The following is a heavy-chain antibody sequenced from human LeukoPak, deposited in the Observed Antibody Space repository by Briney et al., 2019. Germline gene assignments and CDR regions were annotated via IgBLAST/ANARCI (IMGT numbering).Heavy chain of an antibody. D-gene: IGHD6-19*01. Sequence: GGSLRLSCAASGFTFSSYAMSWVRQAPGKGLEWVSAISGSGGSTYYADSVKGRFTISRDNSKNTLYLQMNSLRAEDTAVYYCARGQWLVRSAADYWGQGTLVTVSS. CDR1: GFTFSSYA. J-gene: IGHJ4*02. CDR3: ARGQWLVRSAADY. CDR2: ISGSGGST. V-gene: IGHV3-23*01.